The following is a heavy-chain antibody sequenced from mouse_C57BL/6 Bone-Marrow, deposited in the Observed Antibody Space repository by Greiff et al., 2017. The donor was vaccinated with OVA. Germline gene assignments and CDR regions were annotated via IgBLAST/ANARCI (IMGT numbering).Heavy chain of an antibody. Sequence: QVQLQQPGAELVMPGASVTLSCKASGYTFTSYWMHWVKQRPGQGLEWIGEIDPYDSYTNYNQKFTGKSTLTVDKSSSPAYMQLSSLTSADAAVYYCARRGSSGPAWFAYWGQGTLVTVSA. J-gene: IGHJ3*01. V-gene: IGHV1-69*01. CDR2: IDPYDSYT. D-gene: IGHD3-2*02. CDR3: ARRGSSGPAWFAY. CDR1: GYTFTSYW.